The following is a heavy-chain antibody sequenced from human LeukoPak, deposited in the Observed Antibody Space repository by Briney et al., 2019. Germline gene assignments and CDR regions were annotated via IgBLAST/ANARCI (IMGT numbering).Heavy chain of an antibody. V-gene: IGHV3-7*03. D-gene: IGHD3-16*01. CDR2: IKQDGSEK. J-gene: IGHJ4*02. Sequence: PGGSLRLSCAASGLTSSNYWMDWVRQAPGKGLEWVANIKQDGSEKNYVDSVKGRFIISRDNAKNSLYLQMNTLRADDTAVYYCARDGFGTGSNWGQGTLVTVSS. CDR3: ARDGFGTGSN. CDR1: GLTSSNYW.